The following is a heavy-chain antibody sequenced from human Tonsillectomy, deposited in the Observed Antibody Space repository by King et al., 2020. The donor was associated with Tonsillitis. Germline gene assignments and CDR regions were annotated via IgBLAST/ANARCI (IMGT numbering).Heavy chain of an antibody. CDR1: GGSISSCGYY. CDR2: ISYSGSA. CDR3: ASTAPPYYYYYMDV. J-gene: IGHJ6*03. D-gene: IGHD4-17*01. V-gene: IGHV4-31*03. Sequence: VQLQESGPGLVKPSQTLALTCTVSGGSISSCGYYWSWMRQHPGKGLDWIGYISYSGSAFFNPSLKSGVTISLDTSMNQFSLKLSSVTAADTAVYYCASTAPPYYYYYMDVWGNGTTVTVSS.